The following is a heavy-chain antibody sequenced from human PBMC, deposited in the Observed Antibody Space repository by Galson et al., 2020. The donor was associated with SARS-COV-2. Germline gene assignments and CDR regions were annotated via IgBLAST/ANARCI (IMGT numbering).Heavy chain of an antibody. V-gene: IGHV4-4*02. J-gene: IGHJ6*02. CDR2: IYHSGST. CDR1: GGSISSSNW. D-gene: IGHD3-22*01. CDR3: AREPYYYDSSGTYYYYYGMDV. Sequence: SETLSLTCAVSGGSISSSNWWSWVRQPPGKGLEWIGEIYHSGSTNYNPSLRSRVTISVDKSKNQFSLKLSSVTAADTAVYYCAREPYYYDSSGTYYYYYGMDVWGQGTTVTVSS.